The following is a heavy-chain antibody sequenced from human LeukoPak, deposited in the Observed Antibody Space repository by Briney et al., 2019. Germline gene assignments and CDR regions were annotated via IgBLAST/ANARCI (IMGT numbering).Heavy chain of an antibody. CDR2: IGTAGEI. CDR3: ARAAYSSTWYSRYFDL. J-gene: IGHJ2*01. Sequence: GGSLRLSCAASGFTFSSYDIHWVRQATGKGLEWVSGIGTAGEIYYPGSVKGRFTISRENAKNSLYLQMNSLGAGDTAVYYCARAAYSSTWYSRYFDLWGRGTLVTVSS. D-gene: IGHD6-13*01. V-gene: IGHV3-13*01. CDR1: GFTFSSYD.